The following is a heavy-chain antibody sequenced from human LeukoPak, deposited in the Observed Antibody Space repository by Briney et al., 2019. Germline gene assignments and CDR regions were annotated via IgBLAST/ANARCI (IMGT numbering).Heavy chain of an antibody. V-gene: IGHV3-33*01. CDR2: IWSDRSVK. CDR1: GLTFSAYG. CDR3: ASAAGAFDN. Sequence: PGGSLRLSGVASGLTFSAYGMHWVRQAPGKGLEWVAVIWSDRSVKYYAESVRGRFTISRDNSKNTMYLEMNPLIIEDTALYYCASAAGAFDNWGQGTMITVSS. J-gene: IGHJ3*02. D-gene: IGHD6-13*01.